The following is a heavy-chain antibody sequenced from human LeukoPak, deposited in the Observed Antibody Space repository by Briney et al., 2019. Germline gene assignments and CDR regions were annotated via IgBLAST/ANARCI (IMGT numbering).Heavy chain of an antibody. CDR1: GFTFSSYW. CDR2: INSDGSST. J-gene: IGHJ5*02. Sequence: GGSLRLSCAASGFTFSSYWMHWVRQAPGKGLVWVSRINSDGSSTSYADSVKGRFTISRDNAKNTLYLQMNSLRAEDTAVYYCPRSMRGTASYKVTIAAAGYWFDAWGQGTLVTVSS. D-gene: IGHD6-13*01. CDR3: PRSMRGTASYKVTIAAAGYWFDA. V-gene: IGHV3-74*01.